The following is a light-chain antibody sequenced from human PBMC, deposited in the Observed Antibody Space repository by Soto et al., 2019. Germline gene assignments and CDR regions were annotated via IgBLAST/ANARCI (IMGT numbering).Light chain of an antibody. Sequence: QAVVTQPPSVSGAPGQRVTISCTGSSSNIGRGYNVHWYQQLPGTAPKLLIYGNSNRPSGVPDRFSGSKSGTSASLAITGLQAEDEADYYCQSYDSSLSGYVFGTGTKLTVL. V-gene: IGLV1-40*01. CDR3: QSYDSSLSGYV. CDR1: SSNIGRGYN. J-gene: IGLJ1*01. CDR2: GNS.